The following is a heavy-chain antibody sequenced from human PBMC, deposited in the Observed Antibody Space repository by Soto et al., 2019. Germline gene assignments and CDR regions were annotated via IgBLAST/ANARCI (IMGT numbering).Heavy chain of an antibody. CDR2: IYYSGST. CDR1: GGSISSGNYY. D-gene: IGHD4-17*01. V-gene: IGHV4-30-4*01. CDR3: ARFDYADYYMDDAFDI. Sequence: QVQLQESGPGLVKPSQTLSLTCIVSGGSISSGNYYWSWIRQPPGKGLEWIGYIYYSGSTYYNPSLKSRVTISVDTSKNQFSLKLSSVTAADTAVYYCARFDYADYYMDDAFDIWGQGTKVTVSS. J-gene: IGHJ3*02.